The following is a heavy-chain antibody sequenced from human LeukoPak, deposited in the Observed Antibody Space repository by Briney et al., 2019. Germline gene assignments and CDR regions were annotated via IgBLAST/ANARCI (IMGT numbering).Heavy chain of an antibody. D-gene: IGHD3-10*01. CDR1: GFTFNIYA. CDR2: ISGSGGST. V-gene: IGHV3-23*01. Sequence: GGSLRLSCAASGFTFNIYAMSWVRQAPGKGLEWVSAISGSGGSTYYADSVKGRFTISRDNSKNTLYLQMNSLRAEDTAVYYCAKDRVWFGEFGNFDYWGQGTLVTVSS. CDR3: AKDRVWFGEFGNFDY. J-gene: IGHJ4*02.